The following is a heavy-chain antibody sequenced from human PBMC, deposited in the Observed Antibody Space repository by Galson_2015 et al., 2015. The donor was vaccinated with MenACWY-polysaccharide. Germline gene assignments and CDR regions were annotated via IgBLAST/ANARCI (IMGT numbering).Heavy chain of an antibody. J-gene: IGHJ6*03. V-gene: IGHV3-33*01. Sequence: SLRLSCAASGFTFSSYGMHWVRQAPGKGLEWVAVIWYDGSNKYYADSVKGRFTISRDNSKNTLYLQMNSLRAEDTAVYYCARGGGYCSSTSCYPPLGYYMDVWGKGTTVTVSS. CDR1: GFTFSSYG. CDR3: ARGGGYCSSTSCYPPLGYYMDV. CDR2: IWYDGSNK. D-gene: IGHD2-2*01.